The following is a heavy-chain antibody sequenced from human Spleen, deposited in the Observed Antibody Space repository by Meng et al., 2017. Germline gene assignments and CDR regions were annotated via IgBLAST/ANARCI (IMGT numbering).Heavy chain of an antibody. J-gene: IGHJ4*02. D-gene: IGHD5-12*01. CDR3: ARGLPGYGLYYFDY. CDR2: MYPGDSDT. CDR1: GYSFGIYW. V-gene: IGHV5-51*01. Sequence: GESLKISCKAFGYSFGIYWIAWVRQMPGKGLEWMGIMYPGDSDTRYSPSFQGQVTISADKSISAAYLQWSRLKDSDTAMYYCARGLPGYGLYYFDYWGQGTLVTVSS.